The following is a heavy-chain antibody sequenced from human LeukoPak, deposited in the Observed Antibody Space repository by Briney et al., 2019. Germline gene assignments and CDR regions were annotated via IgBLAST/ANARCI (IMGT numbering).Heavy chain of an antibody. D-gene: IGHD3-3*01. V-gene: IGHV4-59*01. Sequence: PSETLSLTCTVSGGSISSYYWSWIRQPPGKGLEWIGYINYNGVTNYNPSLKSRVTISIDTSKNKFSLNLSSVTAADTAVYYCARDLNYDFWSGYGYWGQGTLVTVSS. CDR2: INYNGVT. CDR3: ARDLNYDFWSGYGY. CDR1: GGSISSYY. J-gene: IGHJ4*02.